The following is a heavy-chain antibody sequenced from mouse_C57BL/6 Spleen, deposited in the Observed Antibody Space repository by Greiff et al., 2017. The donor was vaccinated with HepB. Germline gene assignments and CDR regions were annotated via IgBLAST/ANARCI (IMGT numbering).Heavy chain of an antibody. D-gene: IGHD2-4*01. Sequence: EVKLEESEGGLVQPGSSMKLSCTASGFTFSDYYMAWVRQVPEKGLEWVANINYDGSSTYYLDSLKSRFIISRDNAKNILYLQMSSLKSEDTATYYCARAPMRGDYDIGAMDYWGQGTSVTVSS. CDR3: ARAPMRGDYDIGAMDY. CDR1: GFTFSDYY. V-gene: IGHV5-16*01. J-gene: IGHJ4*01. CDR2: INYDGSST.